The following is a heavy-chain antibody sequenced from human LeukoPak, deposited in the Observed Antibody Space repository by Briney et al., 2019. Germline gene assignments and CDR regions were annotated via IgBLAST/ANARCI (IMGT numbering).Heavy chain of an antibody. Sequence: PSETLSLTCTVSGGSVSSGSYYWSWIRQPPGKGLEWIGYIYYSGSTNYNPSLKIRVTISVDTSKNQFSLKLSSVTAADTAVYYCARGFGTLEWLLSPFDYWGQGTLVTVSS. CDR3: ARGFGTLEWLLSPFDY. CDR2: IYYSGST. CDR1: GGSVSSGSYY. V-gene: IGHV4-61*01. D-gene: IGHD3-3*01. J-gene: IGHJ4*02.